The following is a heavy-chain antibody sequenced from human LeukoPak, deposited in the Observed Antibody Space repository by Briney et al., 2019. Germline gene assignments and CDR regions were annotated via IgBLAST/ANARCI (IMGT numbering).Heavy chain of an antibody. D-gene: IGHD4-23*01. V-gene: IGHV3-23*01. CDR3: AKEGRPNSGGGYFDY. CDR1: GFTFSIYA. J-gene: IGHJ4*02. Sequence: PGGSLRLSCAASGFTFSIYAMAWVRQAPGKGLEWVSTLSESGDLAYYADSVKGRFTISRDNSKNTLYLQVNSLRAEDTAVYYCAKEGRPNSGGGYFDYWGQGTLVTVSP. CDR2: LSESGDLA.